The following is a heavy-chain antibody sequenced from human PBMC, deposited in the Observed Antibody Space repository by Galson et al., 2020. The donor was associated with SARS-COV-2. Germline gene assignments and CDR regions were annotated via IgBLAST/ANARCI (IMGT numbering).Heavy chain of an antibody. CDR1: GYIFDGFY. Sequence: ASVNVSCKASGYIFDGFYIHWVRQAPGQGLEWMAWINPKSGGTDFAQKFQGRVTLTRDTSISTAYLELSTLKSDDTAVYYCSREFSGGGVEVWGQGTTVTVSS. D-gene: IGHD3-10*01. CDR2: INPKSGGT. J-gene: IGHJ6*02. CDR3: SREFSGGGVEV. V-gene: IGHV1-2*02.